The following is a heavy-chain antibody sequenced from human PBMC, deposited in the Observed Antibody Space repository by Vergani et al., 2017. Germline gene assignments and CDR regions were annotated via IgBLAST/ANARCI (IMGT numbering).Heavy chain of an antibody. CDR3: ARGPRYGSGSYLRLARYYFDY. J-gene: IGHJ4*02. D-gene: IGHD3-10*01. Sequence: QVQLQQWGAGLLKPSETLSLTCAVYGGSFSGYSWSWIRQPPGKGLEWIGEINHSGSTNYNPSLKRRVTISVDTSKNQFSLKLSSVTAADTAVYYCARGPRYGSGSYLRLARYYFDYWGQGTLVTVSS. CDR2: INHSGST. V-gene: IGHV4-34*01. CDR1: GGSFSGYS.